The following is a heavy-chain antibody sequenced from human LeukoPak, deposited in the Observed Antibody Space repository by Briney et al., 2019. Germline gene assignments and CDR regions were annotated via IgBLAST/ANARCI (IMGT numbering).Heavy chain of an antibody. Sequence: GASVKVSCKASGYTFTGYYMHWVRQAPGQGLEWMGWINPNSGGTNYAQKFQGRVTMTRDTSISTAYMELSRLRSVDTAVYYCARVPAAYNWFDPWGQGTLVTVSS. CDR1: GYTFTGYY. CDR2: INPNSGGT. J-gene: IGHJ5*02. V-gene: IGHV1-2*02. D-gene: IGHD2-2*01. CDR3: ARVPAAYNWFDP.